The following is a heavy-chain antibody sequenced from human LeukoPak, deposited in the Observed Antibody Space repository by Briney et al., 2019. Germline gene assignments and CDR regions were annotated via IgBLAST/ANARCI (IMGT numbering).Heavy chain of an antibody. CDR1: GFTFRSYA. Sequence: GGSLRLSCAVSGFTFRSYAMHWVRQAPGKGLEYASAIDSNGRTTYYANSVKGRFTISRDNSKNTLYLQMDSLRVEDMAVYYCARRFGEYVNYMDVWGKGTTVTVSS. CDR2: IDSNGRTT. CDR3: ARRFGEYVNYMDV. D-gene: IGHD3-10*01. V-gene: IGHV3-64*01. J-gene: IGHJ6*03.